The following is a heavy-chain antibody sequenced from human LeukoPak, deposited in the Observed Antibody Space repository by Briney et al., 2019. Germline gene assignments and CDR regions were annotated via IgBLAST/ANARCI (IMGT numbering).Heavy chain of an antibody. V-gene: IGHV5-51*01. J-gene: IGHJ6*02. D-gene: IGHD4-17*01. CDR3: ARPTVTTSYYYYYYGLDV. CDR1: GYIFTSYW. Sequence: GASLKTSSKGSGYIFTSYWICWLRHMPGKGLEWMGIIYPGDSDTRYSPSFQGQVTISVDKSISTAYLQWSSLKASDTAMYYCARPTVTTSYYYYYYGLDVWGQGTTVTVSS. CDR2: IYPGDSDT.